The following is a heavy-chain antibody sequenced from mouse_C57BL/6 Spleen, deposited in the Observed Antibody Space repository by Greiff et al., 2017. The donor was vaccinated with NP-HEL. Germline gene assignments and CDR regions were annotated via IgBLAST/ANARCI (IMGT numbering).Heavy chain of an antibody. J-gene: IGHJ1*03. CDR2: ISDGGSYT. V-gene: IGHV5-4*03. Sequence: EVKLMESGGGLVKPGGSLKLSCAASGFTFSSYAMSWVRQTPEKRLEWVATISDGGSYTYYPDNVKGRFTISRDNAKNNLYLQMSHLKSEDTAMYYCARGDYYGSSYGWYFDVWGTGTTVTVSS. CDR3: ARGDYYGSSYGWYFDV. D-gene: IGHD1-1*01. CDR1: GFTFSSYA.